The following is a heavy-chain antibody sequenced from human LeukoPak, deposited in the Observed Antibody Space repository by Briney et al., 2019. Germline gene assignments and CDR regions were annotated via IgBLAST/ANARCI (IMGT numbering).Heavy chain of an antibody. V-gene: IGHV1-8*03. Sequence: ASVKVSCKASGGTFSSYDINWVRQATGQGLEWMGWMNPNSGNTGYAQKFQGRATITRNTSISTAYMDLSSLRSEDTAIYYCARGRPDTSVPRTYYMDVWGKGTTVTVSS. CDR3: ARGRPDTSVPRTYYMDV. CDR1: GGTFSSYD. J-gene: IGHJ6*03. CDR2: MNPNSGNT. D-gene: IGHD5-18*01.